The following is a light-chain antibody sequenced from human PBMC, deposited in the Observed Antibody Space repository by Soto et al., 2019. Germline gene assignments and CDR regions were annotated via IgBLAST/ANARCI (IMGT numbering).Light chain of an antibody. CDR3: QHYNSYSST. J-gene: IGKJ1*01. V-gene: IGKV1-5*01. CDR2: DAS. Sequence: DIQITQSPSTLSASVGDRVTNTCRASQTISNWLAWYQQKPGKAPKLLIYDASILESGVPSRFSGSGSGTEFTLTISSLQPDDFAAYYCQHYNSYSSTFGQGTKVDIK. CDR1: QTISNW.